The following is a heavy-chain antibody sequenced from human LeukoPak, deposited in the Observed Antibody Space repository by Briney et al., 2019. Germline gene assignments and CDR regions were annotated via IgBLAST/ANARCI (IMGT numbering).Heavy chain of an antibody. CDR2: ISASGGGT. CDR3: AKDRTTQDFDWYPYYFDS. V-gene: IGHV3-23*01. D-gene: IGHD3-9*01. Sequence: GGSLRLSCAASGFTFSNYAMTWVRQAPGKGLEWVSAISASGGGTYYADSVKGRFTISRDNSKNTLYLQMNSLRAEDTAIYYCAKDRTTQDFDWYPYYFDSWGQGTPVTVSS. CDR1: GFTFSNYA. J-gene: IGHJ4*02.